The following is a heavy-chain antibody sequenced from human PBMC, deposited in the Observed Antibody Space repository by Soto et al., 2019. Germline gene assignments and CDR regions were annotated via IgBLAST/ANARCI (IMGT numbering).Heavy chain of an antibody. CDR1: GFTVSSNY. V-gene: IGHV3-53*01. D-gene: IGHD6-6*01. CDR3: ARVGGIAARPLDY. Sequence: GGSLRLSCAASGFTVSSNYMSWVRQAPGKGLEWGSVIYSGGSTYYADSVKGRFTISRDNSKNTLYLQMNSLRAEDTAVYYCARVGGIAARPLDYWGQGTLVTVSS. J-gene: IGHJ4*02. CDR2: IYSGGST.